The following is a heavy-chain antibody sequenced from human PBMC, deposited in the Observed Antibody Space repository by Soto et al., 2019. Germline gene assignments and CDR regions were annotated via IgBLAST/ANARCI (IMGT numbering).Heavy chain of an antibody. CDR2: ISTGSTNI. V-gene: IGHV3-48*01. CDR1: GFTFSLHS. CDR3: ARGVRTDYYQYYGMDV. D-gene: IGHD3-9*01. Sequence: VQLVESGGGLVQPGGSLRLSCSASGFTFSLHSMSWVRQAPGKGLEWGSYISTGSTNIDYADSVKGRFTISRDSASSSQYLQMNSLRGDETAVYYCARGVRTDYYQYYGMDVWGQGTTVTVSS. J-gene: IGHJ6*02.